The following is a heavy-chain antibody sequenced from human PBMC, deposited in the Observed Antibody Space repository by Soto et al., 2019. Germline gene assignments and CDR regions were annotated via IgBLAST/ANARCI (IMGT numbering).Heavy chain of an antibody. V-gene: IGHV1-69*12. CDR1: GGTLNAYA. J-gene: IGHJ6*02. Sequence: QVQLVQSGVEVRKPGSSVKVSCKASGGTLNAYAIDWVRQAPGQGLEWMGGIIPIFGNTYYAQRLQGRVKLTADESTRTAYMELSTLTSEDTAVYYCARGTVTGSEYNFYYYGVDVWGQGTTVIVSS. CDR3: ARGTVTGSEYNFYYYGVDV. D-gene: IGHD1-1*01. CDR2: IIPIFGNT.